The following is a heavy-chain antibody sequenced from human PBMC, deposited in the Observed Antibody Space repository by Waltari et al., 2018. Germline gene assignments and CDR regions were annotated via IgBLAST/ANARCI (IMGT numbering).Heavy chain of an antibody. CDR1: GGSTSSYY. V-gene: IGHV4-4*07. D-gene: IGHD3-22*01. J-gene: IGHJ6*01. Sequence: QVQLQESGPGLVKPSETLSLTCTVSGGSTSSYYWSWIRQSAEKGLEWIGGIHSRGSTNDSPALESRATLSVDMSKKQFSLKRTSVTAADTAVYYCARDQRNSYSGSSSYYYEMDVWGQGTTVTVSS. CDR2: IHSRGST. CDR3: ARDQRNSYSGSSSYYYEMDV.